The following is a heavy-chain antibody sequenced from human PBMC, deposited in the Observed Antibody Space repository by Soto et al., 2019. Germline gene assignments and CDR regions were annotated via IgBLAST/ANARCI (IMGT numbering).Heavy chain of an antibody. CDR3: AKNGVATPNYYYYGMDV. J-gene: IGHJ6*02. CDR2: ISYDGSNK. Sequence: VAVISYDGSNKYYADSVKGRFTISRDNSKNTLYLQMNSLRAEDTAVYYCAKNGVATPNYYYYGMDVWGQGTTVTVSS. V-gene: IGHV3-30*18. D-gene: IGHD5-12*01.